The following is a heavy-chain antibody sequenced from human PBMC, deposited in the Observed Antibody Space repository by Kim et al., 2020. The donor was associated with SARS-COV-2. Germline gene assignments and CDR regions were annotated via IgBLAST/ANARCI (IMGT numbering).Heavy chain of an antibody. CDR1: GFTFSSYG. Sequence: GGSLRLSCAASGFTFSSYGMHWVRQAPGKGLEWVAVIWYDGSNKYYADSVKGRFTISRDNSKNTLYLQMNSLRAEDTAVYYCAKDIGLGPPTNWFDPWGQGTLVTVSS. V-gene: IGHV3-33*06. D-gene: IGHD3-10*01. J-gene: IGHJ5*02. CDR2: IWYDGSNK. CDR3: AKDIGLGPPTNWFDP.